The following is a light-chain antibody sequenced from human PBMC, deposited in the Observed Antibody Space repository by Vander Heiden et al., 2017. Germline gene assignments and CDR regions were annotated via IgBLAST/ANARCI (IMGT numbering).Light chain of an antibody. V-gene: IGLV2-14*03. CDR1: ASDVGAYNY. CDR2: DVS. J-gene: IGLJ3*02. Sequence: QSALTPPASVSGSPGQSITISCTGTASDVGAYNYVSWFQQHPGKAPKLMIFDVSNRPSGVSNRFSGSKSGNTASLTISGLQAEDEADFYCASYTTSTTWVFGGGTKLTVL. CDR3: ASYTTSTTWV.